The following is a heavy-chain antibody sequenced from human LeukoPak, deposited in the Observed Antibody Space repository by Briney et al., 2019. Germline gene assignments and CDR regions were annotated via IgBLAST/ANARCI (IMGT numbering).Heavy chain of an antibody. V-gene: IGHV1-18*01. CDR1: GYTFTTYG. CDR2: ISAYNGNT. J-gene: IGHJ4*02. D-gene: IGHD1-7*01. CDR3: ARELSWNSMLSYS. Sequence: ASVTVSCKASGYTFTTYGISWVRQAPGQGLEWMGWISAYNGNTNYALKFQGRVTMTTDTSTSTAYMELRSLRSDDTAVYYCARELSWNSMLSYSWGQGTLVTVSS.